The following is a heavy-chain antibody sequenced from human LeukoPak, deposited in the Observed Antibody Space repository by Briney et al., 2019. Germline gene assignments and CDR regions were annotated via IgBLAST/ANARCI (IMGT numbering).Heavy chain of an antibody. V-gene: IGHV4-59*08. CDR1: GGSISSYY. Sequence: PSETLSLTCTVSGGSISSYYWSWIRQPPGKGLEWIGYIYYSGSTNYSPSLKSRVTISVDTSKNQFSLKLSSVTAADTAVYYCARLLYYYDSSGYYFNWFDPWGQGTLVTVSS. CDR2: IYYSGST. CDR3: ARLLYYYDSSGYYFNWFDP. D-gene: IGHD3-22*01. J-gene: IGHJ5*02.